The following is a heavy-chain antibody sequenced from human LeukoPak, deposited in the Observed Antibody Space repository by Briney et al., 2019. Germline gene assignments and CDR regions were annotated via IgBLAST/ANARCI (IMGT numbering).Heavy chain of an antibody. V-gene: IGHV1-69*06. J-gene: IGHJ6*03. Sequence: SVKVSCKASGGTFSSYAISWVGQAPGQGLEWMGGIIPIFGTANYAQKFQGRVTITADKSTSTAYMELSRLRSDDTAVYYCARESSGYDLSNYYYYMDVWGKGTTVTVSS. CDR1: GGTFSSYA. D-gene: IGHD5-12*01. CDR2: IIPIFGTA. CDR3: ARESSGYDLSNYYYYMDV.